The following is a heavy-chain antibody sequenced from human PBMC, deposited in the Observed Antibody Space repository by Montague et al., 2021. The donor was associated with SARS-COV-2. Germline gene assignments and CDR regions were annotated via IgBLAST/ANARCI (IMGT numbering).Heavy chain of an antibody. Sequence: SLRLSCAASGFTFRDYYMGWIRQAPGKGLVWISYLSATTGYTNNADSVXGRFTISRDNAKNSLFLYMNSLRAEDTAVYYCARMDYGDPDSGYYFDNWGLGTPVTVSS. CDR2: LSATTGYT. CDR1: GFTFRDYY. V-gene: IGHV3-11*03. CDR3: ARMDYGDPDSGYYFDN. J-gene: IGHJ4*02. D-gene: IGHD4-17*01.